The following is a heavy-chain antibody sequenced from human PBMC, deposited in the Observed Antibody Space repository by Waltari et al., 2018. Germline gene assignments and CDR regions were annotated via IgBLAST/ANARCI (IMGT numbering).Heavy chain of an antibody. CDR3: ARRSGGSYSHDAFDI. J-gene: IGHJ3*02. V-gene: IGHV4-39*01. Sequence: QLQLQESGPGLVKPSETLSLTCTVSGGSISSSSYYWGWIRHPPGKGLEWIGSIYYSGRTYYNPSLKSRVTISVDTSKNQFSLKLSSVTAADTAVYYCARRSGGSYSHDAFDIWGQGTMVTVSS. CDR2: IYYSGRT. CDR1: GGSISSSSYY. D-gene: IGHD1-26*01.